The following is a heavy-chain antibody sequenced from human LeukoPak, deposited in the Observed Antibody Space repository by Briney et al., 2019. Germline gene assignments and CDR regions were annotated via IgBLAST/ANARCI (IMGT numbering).Heavy chain of an antibody. CDR2: INSDGSST. Sequence: GGSLRLSCAASGFTFSSYWMHWVRPAPGKGLVWVSRINSDGSSTSYADSVKGRFTISRANAKNTLYLQMNSLRDEDTAVYYCARGSYYYDSSGYYPFDYWGQGTLVTVSS. D-gene: IGHD3-22*01. V-gene: IGHV3-74*01. CDR1: GFTFSSYW. CDR3: ARGSYYYDSSGYYPFDY. J-gene: IGHJ4*02.